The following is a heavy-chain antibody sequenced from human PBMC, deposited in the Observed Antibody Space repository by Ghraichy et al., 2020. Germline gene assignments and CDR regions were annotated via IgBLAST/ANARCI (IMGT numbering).Heavy chain of an antibody. CDR1: GFTFNNYW. J-gene: IGHJ5*02. CDR2: IKQDGSEK. V-gene: IGHV3-7*03. CDR3: ARDLSGFS. Sequence: GGSLRLSCAASGFTFNNYWMSWVRQAPGKGLEWVANIKQDGSEKYYVDGAKGRFTIFRDNRKNSVYLQMNSLRAEDTAVYYCARDLSGFSWGQGTQVTVSS. D-gene: IGHD3-22*01.